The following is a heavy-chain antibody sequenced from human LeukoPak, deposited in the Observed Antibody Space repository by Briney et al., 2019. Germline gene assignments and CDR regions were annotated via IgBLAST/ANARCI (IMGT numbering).Heavy chain of an antibody. Sequence: ASVKVSCKASGYTFTSYYMHWVRQAPAQGLEWMGLINPSGGSTRYAQKFQGRVAVTRDTSTSTLYMEVSSLRSQDTAVYYCARWSYYDSSGYFVGAFDIWGQGTMVTVSS. CDR2: INPSGGST. CDR1: GYTFTSYY. CDR3: ARWSYYDSSGYFVGAFDI. D-gene: IGHD3-22*01. J-gene: IGHJ3*02. V-gene: IGHV1-46*01.